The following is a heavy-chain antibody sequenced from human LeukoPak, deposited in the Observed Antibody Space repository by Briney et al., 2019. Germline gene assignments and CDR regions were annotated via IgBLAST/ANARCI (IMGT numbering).Heavy chain of an antibody. CDR1: GFTFSNYA. CDR3: ARDLRGIFRSPWFDP. J-gene: IGHJ5*02. D-gene: IGHD3-9*01. Sequence: PGGSLRLSCAASGFTFSNYAMSWVRQAPGKGLEWVSSINGRGGSTYYADSVKGRFTISRDNAKNSLYLQMNSLRAEDTAVYYCARDLRGIFRSPWFDPWGQGTLVTVSS. V-gene: IGHV3-23*01. CDR2: INGRGGST.